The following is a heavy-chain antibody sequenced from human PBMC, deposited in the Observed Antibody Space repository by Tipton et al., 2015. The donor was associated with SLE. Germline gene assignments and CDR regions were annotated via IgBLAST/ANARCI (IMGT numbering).Heavy chain of an antibody. D-gene: IGHD6-6*01. CDR3: ARTYSSSSGYYYYMDV. CDR1: GFTFSSYW. J-gene: IGHJ6*03. CDR2: ISGSGSTI. V-gene: IGHV3-48*03. Sequence: SLRLSCAASGFTFSSYWMSWVRQAPGKGLEWVSAISGSGSTIYYADSVKGRFTISRDNAKNSLYLQMNSLRAEDTAVYYCARTYSSSSGYYYYMDVWGKGTTVTVSS.